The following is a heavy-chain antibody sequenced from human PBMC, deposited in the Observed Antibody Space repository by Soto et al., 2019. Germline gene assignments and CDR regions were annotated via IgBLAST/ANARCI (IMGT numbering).Heavy chain of an antibody. V-gene: IGHV3-23*01. Sequence: GGSLGLYCAASGFTFSGYSMRWVRHSPWRGLEXVSAISSPYSNTIYADSVRGMFTISRYNSKSTLYRQMKSLRAEDTAVYYCASDPPADTPYITGVYDAFDIWGQGAMVTV. CDR1: GFTFSGYS. J-gene: IGHJ3*02. CDR2: ISSPYSNT. CDR3: ASDPPADTPYITGVYDAFDI. D-gene: IGHD6-13*01.